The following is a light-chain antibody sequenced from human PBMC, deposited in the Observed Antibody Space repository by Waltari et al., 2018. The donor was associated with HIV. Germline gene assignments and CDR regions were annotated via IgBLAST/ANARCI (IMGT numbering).Light chain of an antibody. Sequence: DIVMTQSPDSLAVSLGERATINCQSSQSVLYSSNNKNYLAWYQQKPGQPPNLLIYWASTRESGVPDRFSGSGSGTDFTLTISSLQAEDVAVYYCQQYYSTPNTFGQGTKLEIK. CDR1: QSVLYSSNNKNY. J-gene: IGKJ2*01. CDR3: QQYYSTPNT. CDR2: WAS. V-gene: IGKV4-1*01.